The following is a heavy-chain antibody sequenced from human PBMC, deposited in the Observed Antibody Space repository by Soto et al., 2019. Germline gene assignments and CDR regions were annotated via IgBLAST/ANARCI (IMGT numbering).Heavy chain of an antibody. CDR3: ARDRGPSSGYYPYWFDP. CDR2: VNPILSLS. V-gene: IGHV1-69*10. J-gene: IGHJ5*02. Sequence: SVKVSCKASGDTFSFYSINWVRQAPGLGLEWMGRVNPILSLSNYAQKFQGRVTITADESTSTAYMELSSLRSEDTALYYCARDRGPSSGYYPYWFDPWGQGTLVTVSS. CDR1: GDTFSFYS. D-gene: IGHD3-22*01.